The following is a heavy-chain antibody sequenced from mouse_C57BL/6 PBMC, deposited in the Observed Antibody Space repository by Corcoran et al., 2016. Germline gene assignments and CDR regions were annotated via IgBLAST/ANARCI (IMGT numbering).Heavy chain of an antibody. CDR1: GYTFTTYG. CDR2: INTYSGVP. Sequence: QIQLVQSGPELKKPGETVKISCKASGYTFTTYGMSWVKQAPGKGLKWMGWINTYSGVPTYADDFKGRFAFSLETSASTAYLQINNLKNEDTATYFCARRGVATHYYAMDYWGQGTSVTVSS. V-gene: IGHV9-3*01. D-gene: IGHD1-1*01. J-gene: IGHJ4*01. CDR3: ARRGVATHYYAMDY.